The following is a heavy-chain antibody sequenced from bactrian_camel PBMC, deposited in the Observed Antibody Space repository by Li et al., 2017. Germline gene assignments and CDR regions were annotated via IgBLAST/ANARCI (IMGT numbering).Heavy chain of an antibody. CDR2: IDSDGST. Sequence: VQLVESGGGSVQVGGSLRLSCVASGDTIGRYCMGWFRQPPGKEREGVAHIDSDGSTSYADSVKGRFTVSKDSAKKILYLSMNNLKSEDTAAYYCAIGVVEVALYPGYCTAARAFGNWGRGTQVTVS. CDR3: AIGVVEVALYPGYCTAARAFGN. D-gene: IGHD3*01. J-gene: IGHJ6*01. CDR1: GDTIGRYC. V-gene: IGHV3S55*01.